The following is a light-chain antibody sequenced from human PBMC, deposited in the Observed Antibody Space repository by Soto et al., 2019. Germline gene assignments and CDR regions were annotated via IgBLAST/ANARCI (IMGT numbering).Light chain of an antibody. CDR3: AAWDDSLTGSWV. CDR1: SSNIGNNP. V-gene: IGLV1-44*01. CDR2: SNS. Sequence: QSVLTQPPSASGTPGQRVTISCSGSSSNIGNNPVNWYQQLPGTAPKLLIYSNSHRPSGVPDRFSGSKSGTSASLAISGLQSEDEADYYCAAWDDSLTGSWVLGGGTKVTVL. J-gene: IGLJ3*02.